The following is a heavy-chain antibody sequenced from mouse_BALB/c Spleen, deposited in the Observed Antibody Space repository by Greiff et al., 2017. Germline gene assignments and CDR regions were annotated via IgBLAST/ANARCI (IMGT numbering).Heavy chain of an antibody. J-gene: IGHJ3*01. Sequence: EVKLQESGPELVKPGASVKVSCKASGYAFTSYNMYWVKQSHGKSLEWIGYINPYNDGTKYNEKFKGKATLTSDKSSSTAYMELSSLTSEDSAVYYCARSEFFAYWGQGTLVTVSA. V-gene: IGHV1-14*01. CDR3: ARSEFFAY. CDR1: GYAFTSYN. CDR2: INPYNDGT.